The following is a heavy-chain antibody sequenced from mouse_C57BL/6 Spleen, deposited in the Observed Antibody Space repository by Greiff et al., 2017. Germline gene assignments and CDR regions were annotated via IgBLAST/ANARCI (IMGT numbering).Heavy chain of an antibody. CDR3: TRGANWDAWFAY. Sequence: EVKVEESGGGLVQPGGSMKLSCAASGFTFSDAWMDWVRQSPEKGLEWVAEIRNKANNHATYYAESVKGRFTISRDDSKSSVYLQMNSLRAEDTGIYYCTRGANWDAWFAYWGQGTLVTVSA. D-gene: IGHD4-1*01. CDR2: IRNKANNHAT. CDR1: GFTFSDAW. V-gene: IGHV6-6*01. J-gene: IGHJ3*01.